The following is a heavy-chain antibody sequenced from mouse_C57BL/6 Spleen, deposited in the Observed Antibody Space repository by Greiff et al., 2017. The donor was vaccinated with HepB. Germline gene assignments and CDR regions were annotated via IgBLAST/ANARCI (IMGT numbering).Heavy chain of an antibody. J-gene: IGHJ2*01. Sequence: QVQLQQPGAELVMPGASVKLSCKASGYTFTSYWMHWVKQRPGQGLEWIGELDPSDSYTNYNQKFKGKSTLTVDKSSSTAYMQLSSLTSEDSAVYYCARNDYDERAFDYWGQGTTLTVSS. D-gene: IGHD2-4*01. V-gene: IGHV1-69*01. CDR2: LDPSDSYT. CDR3: ARNDYDERAFDY. CDR1: GYTFTSYW.